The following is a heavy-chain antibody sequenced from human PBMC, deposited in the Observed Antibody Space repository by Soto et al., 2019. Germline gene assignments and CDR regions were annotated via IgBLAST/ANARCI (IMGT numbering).Heavy chain of an antibody. J-gene: IGHJ4*02. CDR1: GFTFSSYA. V-gene: IGHV3-23*01. CDR3: ARGRSITMIVVVIKTLFDY. Sequence: QSGGSLRLSCAASGFTFSSYAMSWVRQAPGKGLEWVSAISGSGGSTYYADSVKGRFTISRDNSKNTLYLQMNSLRAEDTAVYYCARGRSITMIVVVIKTLFDYWGQGTLVTVSS. CDR2: ISGSGGST. D-gene: IGHD3-22*01.